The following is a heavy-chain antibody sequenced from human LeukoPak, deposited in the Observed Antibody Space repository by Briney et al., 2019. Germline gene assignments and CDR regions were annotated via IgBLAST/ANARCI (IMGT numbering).Heavy chain of an antibody. V-gene: IGHV4-30-4*01. Sequence: SETLSLTCTVSGGSISSGDYYWSWIRQPPGKGLEWIGYIYYSGSTYYNPSLKSRVTISVDTSKNQFSLKLSSVTAADTAVYYCARSYSGSKGIDYWGQGTLVTVSS. CDR2: IYYSGST. CDR1: GGSISSGDYY. CDR3: ARSYSGSKGIDY. D-gene: IGHD6-13*01. J-gene: IGHJ4*02.